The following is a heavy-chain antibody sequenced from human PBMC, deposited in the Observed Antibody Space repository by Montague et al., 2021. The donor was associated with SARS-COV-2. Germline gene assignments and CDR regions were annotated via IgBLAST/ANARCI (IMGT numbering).Heavy chain of an antibody. V-gene: IGHV4-61*02. CDR1: GGSIRSGSYY. Sequence: TLSLTCTVSGGSIRSGSYYWSWIRQPAGKGLEWIGRIDSSGXTXYXXXXKXRVTMSVDTSKNQFSLKVRSVTAADTAVYYCARDYGDYSYYYGLDVWGQGTTVTVSS. CDR3: ARDYGDYSYYYGLDV. D-gene: IGHD4-17*01. CDR2: IDSSGXT. J-gene: IGHJ6*02.